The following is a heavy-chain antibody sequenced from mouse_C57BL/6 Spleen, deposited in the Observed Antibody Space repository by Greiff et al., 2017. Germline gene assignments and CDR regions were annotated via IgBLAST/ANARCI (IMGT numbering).Heavy chain of an antibody. CDR2: ISGGGGNT. D-gene: IGHD2-1*01. V-gene: IGHV5-9*01. CDR1: GFTFSSYT. J-gene: IGHJ3*01. CDR3: ARQGIYYGNPWFAY. Sequence: EVMLVESGGGLVKPGGSLKLSCAASGFTFSSYTMSWVRQTPEKRLEWVATISGGGGNTYYPDSVKGRFTISRDNAKNTLYLQMSSLRSEDTALYYCARQGIYYGNPWFAYWGQGTLVTVSA.